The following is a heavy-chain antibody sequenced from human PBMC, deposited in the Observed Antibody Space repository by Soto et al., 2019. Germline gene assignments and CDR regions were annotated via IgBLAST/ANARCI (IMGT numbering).Heavy chain of an antibody. V-gene: IGHV1-3*01. CDR3: ARESRIAAAGGFDY. CDR2: INAGNGNT. Sequence: QVQLVQSGAEVKKPGASVKVSCKASGYTFTSYAMHWVRQAPGQRLEWMGWINAGNGNTKYSQKFQDRVTITRDTSASTAYMELSSLRSEDTAVYYCARESRIAAAGGFDYWGQGTLVTVSS. J-gene: IGHJ4*02. D-gene: IGHD6-13*01. CDR1: GYTFTSYA.